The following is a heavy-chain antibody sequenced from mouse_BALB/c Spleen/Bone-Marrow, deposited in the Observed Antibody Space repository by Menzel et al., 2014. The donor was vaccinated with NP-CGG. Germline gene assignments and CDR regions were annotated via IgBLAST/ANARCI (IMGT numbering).Heavy chain of an antibody. Sequence: VQLQQSGAELVKPGASVKLSCTASGFNIKDTYMHWVKQRPEQGLEWIGRIDPANGNTKYDPKFQGKATITADTSSSTAYLQLSSLTSEDTAVYYCAYGSSYDYFDYWGQGTTLTVSS. CDR2: IDPANGNT. CDR3: AYGSSYDYFDY. D-gene: IGHD1-1*01. CDR1: GFNIKDTY. V-gene: IGHV14-3*02. J-gene: IGHJ2*01.